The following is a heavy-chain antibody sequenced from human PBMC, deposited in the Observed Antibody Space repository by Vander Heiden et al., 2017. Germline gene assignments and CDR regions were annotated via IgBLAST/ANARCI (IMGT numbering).Heavy chain of an antibody. Sequence: QVQLQQSGPGLVKQSASMSLTCTVAGASVSSNDYYWGWIRQPPGKGLEWIGYIYFSGTTNYNPSLKSRVTMSVDTSKNQFSLNLTSVTAADTAVYYCAREVVTATLNWFDPWGQGTLVTVSS. CDR3: AREVVTATLNWFDP. CDR1: GASVSSNDYY. D-gene: IGHD2-21*02. CDR2: IYFSGTT. V-gene: IGHV4-61*08. J-gene: IGHJ5*02.